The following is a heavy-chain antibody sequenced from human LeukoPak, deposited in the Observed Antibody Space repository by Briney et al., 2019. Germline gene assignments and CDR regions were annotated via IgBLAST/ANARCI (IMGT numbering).Heavy chain of an antibody. D-gene: IGHD3-22*01. CDR2: IIPIFGTA. V-gene: IGHV1-69*05. CDR1: GGTFSSYA. CDR3: ARGVYYDSSGQRSNWFDP. J-gene: IGHJ5*02. Sequence: GASVKVSCKASGGTFSSYAISWVRQAPGQGLEWMGRIIPIFGTANYAQKFQGRVTITRNTSISTAYMELSSLRSEDTAVYYCARGVYYDSSGQRSNWFDPWGQGTLVTVSS.